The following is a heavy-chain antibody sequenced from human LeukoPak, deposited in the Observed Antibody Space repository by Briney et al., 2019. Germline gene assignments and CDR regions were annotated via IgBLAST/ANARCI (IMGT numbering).Heavy chain of an antibody. CDR3: ARQTGSGLFILP. J-gene: IGHJ4*02. CDR2: IYYSGNT. D-gene: IGHD3/OR15-3a*01. Sequence: SETLSLTCTVSGVSISSSNSYWGWIRQPQWKGLEWIGSIYYSGNTYYNASLKSQVSISIDTSKNQFSLRLTSVTAADTAVYYCARQTGSGLFILPGGQGTLVTVSS. V-gene: IGHV4-39*01. CDR1: GVSISSSNSY.